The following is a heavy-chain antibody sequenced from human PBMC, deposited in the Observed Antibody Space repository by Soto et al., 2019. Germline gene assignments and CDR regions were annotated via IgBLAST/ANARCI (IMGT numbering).Heavy chain of an antibody. D-gene: IGHD3-3*01. Sequence: QVHLVQSGAEVKKPGSSVKVSCKASGGSFSTYAINWLRQAPGQGLEWMGGIIPLFGTANYAQNFQDRFKFTADKSTTTAYMEVSSLTSEDTAVDYGATGFWSGQIAHYFDSWGQGTLVTVSS. CDR3: ATGFWSGQIAHYFDS. V-gene: IGHV1-69*06. J-gene: IGHJ4*01. CDR2: IIPLFGTA. CDR1: GGSFSTYA.